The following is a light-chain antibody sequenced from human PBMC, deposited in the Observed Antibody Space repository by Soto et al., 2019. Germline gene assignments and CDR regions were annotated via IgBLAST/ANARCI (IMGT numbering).Light chain of an antibody. V-gene: IGKV3-20*01. CDR2: GAF. CDR3: QQYHNSPLT. CDR1: QSVSSNY. Sequence: EIVLTQSPGTLSLSPGERATLTCRASQSVSSNYLAWFQQKPGQAPRLLIYGAFRRATGIPDRFSASGSGTDFTLTISSLEPEDFAVYYCQQYHNSPLTFGGGTKVDIK. J-gene: IGKJ4*02.